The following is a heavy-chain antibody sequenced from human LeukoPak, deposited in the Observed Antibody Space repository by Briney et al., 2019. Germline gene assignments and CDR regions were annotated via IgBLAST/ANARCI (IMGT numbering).Heavy chain of an antibody. V-gene: IGHV3-23*01. CDR1: GFIFSNYA. J-gene: IGHJ4*02. Sequence: PGGSLRLSCAASGFIFSNYAFSWVRQAPGKGLEWVSSISSGVGSTYYADSVKGRFTIFRDNSKNTLYLRMNSLRAEDTAEYYCAKKSRGSYLDYFDFWGQGTLVTVSS. CDR3: AKKSRGSYLDYFDF. CDR2: ISSGVGST. D-gene: IGHD1-26*01.